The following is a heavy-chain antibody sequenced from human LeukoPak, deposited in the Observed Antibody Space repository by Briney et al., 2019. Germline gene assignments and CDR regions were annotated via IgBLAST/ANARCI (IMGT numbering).Heavy chain of an antibody. D-gene: IGHD3-16*02. J-gene: IGHJ4*02. V-gene: IGHV3-30*02. CDR1: GFTFSTYG. CDR2: IRYVGINK. Sequence: GGSLRLSCAASGFTFSTYGMHWVRQAPGKGLEWVSFIRYVGINKYYVDSVKGRFTISRDNAKNSLYLQMNSLRAEDTAVYYCARDKRYYDYVWGSYHYTDVSDYWGQGTLVTVSS. CDR3: ARDKRYYDYVWGSYHYTDVSDY.